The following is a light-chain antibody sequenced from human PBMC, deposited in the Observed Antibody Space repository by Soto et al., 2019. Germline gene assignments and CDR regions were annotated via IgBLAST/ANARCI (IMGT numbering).Light chain of an antibody. CDR1: QSVSSSY. V-gene: IGKV3-20*01. Sequence: EIVLTQSPGTLSLSPGERPTLSCRASQSVSSSYLAWYQQKPGQAPRLLIYGASSRATGIPDRFSGSGSGTDFTLTISRLEPEDFAVYYCQQYGSSPPRFTFGPGTKVDIK. CDR2: GAS. J-gene: IGKJ3*01. CDR3: QQYGSSPPRFT.